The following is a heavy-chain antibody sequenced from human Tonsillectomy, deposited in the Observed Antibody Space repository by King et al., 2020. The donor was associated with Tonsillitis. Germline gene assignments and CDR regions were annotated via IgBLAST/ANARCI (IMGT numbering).Heavy chain of an antibody. J-gene: IGHJ4*02. V-gene: IGHV4-59*01. D-gene: IGHD6-19*01. CDR3: ARVESGGWHYFDY. CDR2: IYYSGST. CDR1: GGSISSYY. Sequence: QLQESGPGLVKPSETLSLTCTVSGGSISSYYWSWIRQPPGKGLEWMGYIYYSGSTNYNPSLKSRVTISVDTSKNQFSLKLSSVTAADTAVYYCARVESGGWHYFDYWGQGTLVTVSS.